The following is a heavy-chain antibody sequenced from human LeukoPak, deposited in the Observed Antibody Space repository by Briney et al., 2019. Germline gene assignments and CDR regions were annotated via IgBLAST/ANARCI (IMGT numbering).Heavy chain of an antibody. D-gene: IGHD3-22*01. V-gene: IGHV3-30*18. CDR2: ISYDGSNK. CDR3: AKRGYYYDSSGYYSRTYFDY. J-gene: IGHJ4*02. Sequence: GRSLRLSCVDSGFTFSSYGMHWVRQAPGKGLEWVAVISYDGSNKYYADSVKGRFTISRDNSKNTLYLQMNSLRAEDTAVYYCAKRGYYYDSSGYYSRTYFDYWGQGTLVIVSS. CDR1: GFTFSSYG.